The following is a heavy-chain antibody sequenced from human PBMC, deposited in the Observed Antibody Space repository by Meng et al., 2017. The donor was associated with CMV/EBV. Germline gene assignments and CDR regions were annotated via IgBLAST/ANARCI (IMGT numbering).Heavy chain of an antibody. CDR2: IKQDGSEK. CDR1: GFTFSSYW. V-gene: IGHV3-7*01. Sequence: GGSLRLSCAASGFTFSSYWMSWVRQAPGKGLEWVANIKQDGSEKYYVDSVKGRFTISGDNAKNSLYLQMNSLRAEDTAVYYCARNLIYCSSTSCYEGGAFDIWGQGTMVTVSS. CDR3: ARNLIYCSSTSCYEGGAFDI. J-gene: IGHJ3*02. D-gene: IGHD2-2*01.